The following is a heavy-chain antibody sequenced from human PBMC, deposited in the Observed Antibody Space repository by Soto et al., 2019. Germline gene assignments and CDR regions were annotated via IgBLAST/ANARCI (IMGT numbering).Heavy chain of an antibody. D-gene: IGHD6-13*01. CDR3: ASTIIAAAGTPYFDY. CDR1: GYTFTGYY. CDR2: INPNSGGT. J-gene: IGHJ4*02. Sequence: ASVKVSCKTSGYTFTGYYMHWVRQAPGQGLEWMGWINPNSGGTNYAQEFQGRVTMTRDTSISTTYMELSSLGSDDTAAYFCASTIIAAAGTPYFDYWGQGALVTVSS. V-gene: IGHV1-2*02.